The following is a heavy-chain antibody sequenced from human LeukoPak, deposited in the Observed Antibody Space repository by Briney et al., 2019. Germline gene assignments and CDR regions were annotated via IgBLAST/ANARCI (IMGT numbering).Heavy chain of an antibody. J-gene: IGHJ5*02. CDR1: GYTFSDFY. CDR2: INPKTGGI. CDR3: AREWGPNYVQGWFDP. Sequence: ASLKISCKTSGYTFSDFYIHWVRQAPGQGLEWMGWINPKTGGITYSQKFKGRVTMTQDTSLNTAHMEVTGLTFGDTAVYYSAREWGPNYVQGWFDPWGQGTLVSVSS. V-gene: IGHV1-2*02. D-gene: IGHD3-10*02.